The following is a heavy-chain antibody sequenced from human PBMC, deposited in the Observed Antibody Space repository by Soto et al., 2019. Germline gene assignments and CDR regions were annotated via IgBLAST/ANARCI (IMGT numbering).Heavy chain of an antibody. CDR2: IYPDDSDT. Sequence: AGESLKISCKGSENTFSSYWISWVRQLPVKGLECMGIIYPDDSDTRYSPSFQGQVTISVDKSITTAYLQWSSLKASDTAMSYCARSRGGGSNLWFGPRGDGTQVTV. D-gene: IGHD2-15*01. CDR3: ARSRGGGSNLWFGP. CDR1: ENTFSSYW. V-gene: IGHV5-51*01. J-gene: IGHJ5*02.